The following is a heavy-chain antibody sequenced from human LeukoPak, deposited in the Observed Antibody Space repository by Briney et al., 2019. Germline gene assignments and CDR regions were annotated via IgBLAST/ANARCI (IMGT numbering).Heavy chain of an antibody. D-gene: IGHD2-2*01. CDR1: GFTFSSYW. V-gene: IGHV3-74*01. J-gene: IGHJ4*02. CDR2: INTDGSST. Sequence: GGSLRLSCAASGFTFSSYWMHWVRQVPGKGLVWVSRINTDGSSTSYADSVEGRFTISRDNAKNTLYLRMNSLSAEDTAVYYCAIASGYCSGTSCYGVLGFDYWGQGTLVTVSS. CDR3: AIASGYCSGTSCYGVLGFDY.